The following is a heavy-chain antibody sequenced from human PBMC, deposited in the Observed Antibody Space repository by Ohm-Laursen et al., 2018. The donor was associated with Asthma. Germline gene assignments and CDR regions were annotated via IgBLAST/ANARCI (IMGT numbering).Heavy chain of an antibody. V-gene: IGHV3-33*01. CDR1: GFTFSSYG. D-gene: IGHD6-13*01. CDR2: IWYDGSNK. J-gene: IGHJ4*02. CDR3: ARDVVVRRAAGTNEYYFDY. Sequence: SLRLSCAASGFTFSSYGMHWVRQAPGKGLEWVAVIWYDGSNKYYADSVKGRFTISRDNSKNTLYLQMNSLRAEDTAVYYCARDVVVRRAAGTNEYYFDYWGQGTLVTVSS.